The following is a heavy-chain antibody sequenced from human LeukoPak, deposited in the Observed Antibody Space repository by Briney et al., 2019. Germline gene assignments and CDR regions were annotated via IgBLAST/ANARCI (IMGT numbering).Heavy chain of an antibody. CDR3: ARGRNYVWGSYRFTP. D-gene: IGHD3-16*02. V-gene: IGHV3-74*01. CDR1: GFTFSSYW. J-gene: IGHJ5*02. Sequence: GGSLRLSCAASGFTFSSYWMHWVRQAPGKGLVWVSRINSDGSSTSYADSVKGRFTISRDNAKNTLYLQMNSLRAEDTAVYYCARGRNYVWGSYRFTPWGQGTLVTVSS. CDR2: INSDGSST.